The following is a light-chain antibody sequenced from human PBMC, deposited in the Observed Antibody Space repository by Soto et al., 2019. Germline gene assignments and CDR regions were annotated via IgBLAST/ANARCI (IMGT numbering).Light chain of an antibody. CDR3: QQLNSAIT. CDR2: AAS. CDR1: QGISSY. Sequence: IHLPQSPSSLSASVGDRDTITCRASQGISSYLAWYQQKPGKAPKLLIYAASTLQSGVPSRFSGSGSGTDFTLTISSLKPEDFATYYCQQLNSAITFGQGTRLEIK. V-gene: IGKV1-9*01. J-gene: IGKJ5*01.